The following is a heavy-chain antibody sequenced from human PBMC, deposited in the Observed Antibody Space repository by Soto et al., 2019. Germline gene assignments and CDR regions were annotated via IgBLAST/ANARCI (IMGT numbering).Heavy chain of an antibody. Sequence: SETLSLTCAVYGGSFSGYYWSWIRQPPGKGLEWIGEINHSGSTNYNPSLKSRVTITVDTSKNQFSLKLSSVTAADTAVYYCARGRPSSGWYGAYYYYGMDVWGQGTTVTVSS. J-gene: IGHJ6*02. CDR2: INHSGST. CDR3: ARGRPSSGWYGAYYYYGMDV. CDR1: GGSFSGYY. V-gene: IGHV4-34*01. D-gene: IGHD6-19*01.